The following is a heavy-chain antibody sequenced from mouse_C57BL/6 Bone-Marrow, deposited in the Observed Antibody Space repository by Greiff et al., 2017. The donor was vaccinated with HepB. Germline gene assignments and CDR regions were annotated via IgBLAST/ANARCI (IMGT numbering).Heavy chain of an antibody. Sequence: EVKLVESGGDLVKPGGSLKLSCAASGFTFSSYGMSWVRQTPGKRLEWVATISSGGSYTYYPDSVKGRFTISRDNAKNTLYLQMSSLKSEDTAMYYCARQAFFDYWGQGTTLTVSS. CDR1: GFTFSSYG. J-gene: IGHJ2*01. V-gene: IGHV5-6*01. CDR3: ARQAFFDY. CDR2: ISSGGSYT.